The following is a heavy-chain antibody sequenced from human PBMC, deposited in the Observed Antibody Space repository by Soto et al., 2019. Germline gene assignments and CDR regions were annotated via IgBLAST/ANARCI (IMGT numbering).Heavy chain of an antibody. J-gene: IGHJ6*02. CDR1: GFTGNSNY. D-gene: IGHD3-3*01. Sequence: EVQPVESGGGLVQPGGSLRLSCAASGFTGNSNYFNWVRQAPGKGLEWVSVIYSNGNTDYADSVKGRFTISRDNSKNTLYLQMDGLRGEDTAVYFCTRELYYDFWSGYYEGSGMDVWGQGTTVSVSS. CDR3: TRELYYDFWSGYYEGSGMDV. V-gene: IGHV3-66*01. CDR2: IYSNGNT.